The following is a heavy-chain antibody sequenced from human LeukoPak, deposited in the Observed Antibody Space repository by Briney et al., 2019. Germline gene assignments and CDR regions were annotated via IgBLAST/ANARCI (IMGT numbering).Heavy chain of an antibody. CDR2: IYPGDSDT. CDR1: GYSFTSYW. Sequence: GESLKTSCKGSGYSFTSYWIGWVRQMPGKGLEWMGIIYPGDSDTRYSLSFQGQVTISADKSISSAYLQWSSLKASDTGIYYCARHSRVSGLTGYWGQGTLVTVSS. V-gene: IGHV5-51*01. D-gene: IGHD2-15*01. CDR3: ARHSRVSGLTGY. J-gene: IGHJ4*02.